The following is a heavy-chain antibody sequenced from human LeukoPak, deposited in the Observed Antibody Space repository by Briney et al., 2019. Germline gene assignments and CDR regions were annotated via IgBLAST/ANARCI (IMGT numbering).Heavy chain of an antibody. Sequence: GGSLRLSCSASGFTFSNYAIHWVRQAPGKGLEYVSTIRDNGGNTNYADSVKGRFTISRDNSKNTLYLQMSSLRPEDTAVYYCVKAAGSWYGYFDYWGQGTLVTVSS. D-gene: IGHD6-13*01. CDR2: IRDNGGNT. CDR3: VKAAGSWYGYFDY. J-gene: IGHJ4*02. CDR1: GFTFSNYA. V-gene: IGHV3-64D*06.